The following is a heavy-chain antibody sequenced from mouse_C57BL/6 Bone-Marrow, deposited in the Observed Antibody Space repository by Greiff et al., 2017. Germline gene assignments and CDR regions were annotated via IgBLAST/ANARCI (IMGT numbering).Heavy chain of an antibody. Sequence: VQLQQSGPELVKPGASVKISCKASGYSFTDYNMNWVKQSNGKSLEWIGVINPNYGTTSYNQKFKGKATLTVDQSSSPAYIQINSLSSEDSAVYCCAYGNYAVYFDYWGQGTTLTVSS. D-gene: IGHD2-1*01. CDR1: GYSFTDYN. CDR2: INPNYGTT. V-gene: IGHV1-39*01. J-gene: IGHJ2*01. CDR3: AYGNYAVYFDY.